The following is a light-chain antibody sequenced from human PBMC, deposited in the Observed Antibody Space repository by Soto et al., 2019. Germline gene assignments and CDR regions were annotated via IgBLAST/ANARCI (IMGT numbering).Light chain of an antibody. CDR1: QSISSSN. CDR3: HHYRRSPDSDPST. V-gene: IGKV3-20*01. J-gene: IGKJ1*01. Sequence: EIVLTQSPGTLSLSPGERATLSCRASQSISSSNLAWYQQKPGQAPRLLLYGAYNRAAGIPDRFSGSGSGTDFTLTISRMESEDFVVYYCHHYRRSPDSDPSTFGHGPKVDIK. CDR2: GAY.